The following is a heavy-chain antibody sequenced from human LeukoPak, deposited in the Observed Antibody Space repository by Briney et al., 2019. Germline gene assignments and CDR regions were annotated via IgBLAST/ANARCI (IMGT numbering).Heavy chain of an antibody. V-gene: IGHV3-21*01. CDR3: SRDVYREGYFDY. D-gene: IGHD3-16*01. CDR2: ISSSSSYI. J-gene: IGHJ4*02. Sequence: GGSLRLSCAASGFTFSSYSMNWVRQAPGKGLEWFSSISSSSSYIYYAYSVKSRFTISRDTAKNSLDLQMNSLRSDDTADYYSSRDVYREGYFDYWGQGTLVTVYS. CDR1: GFTFSSYS.